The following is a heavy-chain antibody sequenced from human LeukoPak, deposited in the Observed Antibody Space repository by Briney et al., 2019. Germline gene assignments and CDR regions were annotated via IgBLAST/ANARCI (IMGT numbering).Heavy chain of an antibody. D-gene: IGHD3-16*02. CDR3: ARAEVSLDY. CDR2: INHSGST. Sequence: SETLSLTCAVYGGSFSGYYWSWIRQPPGKGLEWIGEINHSGSTNYNPSLKSRVTISVDTSKNQSSLKLSSVTAADTAVYYCARAEVSLDYWGQGTLVTVSS. CDR1: GGSFSGYY. V-gene: IGHV4-34*01. J-gene: IGHJ4*02.